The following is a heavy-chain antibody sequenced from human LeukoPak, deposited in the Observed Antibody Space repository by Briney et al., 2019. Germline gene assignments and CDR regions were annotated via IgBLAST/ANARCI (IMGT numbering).Heavy chain of an antibody. D-gene: IGHD5-18*01. CDR1: GYIFTSYY. CDR2: INPSDGTT. V-gene: IGHV1-46*01. CDR3: ARGGYSYGFGHDY. Sequence: ASVKVSCKTSGYIFTSYYMHWVRQAPGQGLEWMGIINPSDGTTTYAQKFQGRVTMTRDMSTSTVYMELSSLRSEDTAMYYCARGGYSYGFGHDYWGQGTLVTVSS. J-gene: IGHJ4*02.